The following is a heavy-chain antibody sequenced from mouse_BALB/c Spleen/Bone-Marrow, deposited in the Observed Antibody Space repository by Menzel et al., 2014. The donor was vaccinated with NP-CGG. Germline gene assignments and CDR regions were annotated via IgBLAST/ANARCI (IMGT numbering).Heavy chain of an antibody. Sequence: EVKLVESGPELVKPGASVKISCKASGYTFTDYNMHWVKQSHGKSLEWIGYIYPYNGGTGYNQKFKSKATLTIDSSSSTAYMELRSLTSEDSAVYYCARGGDRYDDWFAYWGQGTLVTVSA. CDR2: IYPYNGGT. D-gene: IGHD2-14*01. CDR3: ARGGDRYDDWFAY. J-gene: IGHJ3*01. CDR1: GYTFTDYN. V-gene: IGHV1S29*02.